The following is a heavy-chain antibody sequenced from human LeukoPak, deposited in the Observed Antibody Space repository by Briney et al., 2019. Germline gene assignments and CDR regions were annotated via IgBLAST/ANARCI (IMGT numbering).Heavy chain of an antibody. V-gene: IGHV4-59*01. J-gene: IGHJ4*02. CDR2: IYYSGST. CDR1: GGSISSYY. CDR3: ARVHGDYAWRYYFDY. Sequence: PSETLSLTCTVSGGSISSYYWSWIRQPPGKGLEWIGYIYYSGSTNYNPSLKSRVTISLDTPKNQFSLELSSVTAADTAVYYCARVHGDYAWRYYFDYWGQGTLVTVSS. D-gene: IGHD4-17*01.